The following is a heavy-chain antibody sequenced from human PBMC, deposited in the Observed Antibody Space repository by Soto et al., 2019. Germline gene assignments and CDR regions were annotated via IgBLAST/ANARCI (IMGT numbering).Heavy chain of an antibody. CDR1: GFTFSSYS. Sequence: EVQLVESGGGLVKPGGSLRLSCAASGFTFSSYSMNWVRQAPGKGLEWVSSISSSSSYIYYADSVKGRFTISRDNAKNSLYLQMNSLRAEDTAVYYCARQPITGTTKVYYYYLGVWGKGTTVTVSS. CDR2: ISSSSSYI. CDR3: ARQPITGTTKVYYYYLGV. V-gene: IGHV3-21*01. J-gene: IGHJ6*03. D-gene: IGHD1-7*01.